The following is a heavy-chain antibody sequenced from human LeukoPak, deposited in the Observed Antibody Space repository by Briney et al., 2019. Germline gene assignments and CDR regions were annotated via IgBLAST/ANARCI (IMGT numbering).Heavy chain of an antibody. CDR1: GYSFTTHW. Sequence: GESLKISCKGSGYSFTTHWIAWVRQMPGEGLECMGIINLADSDTRYRPTFQGQVTISVDKSINTPYLQWSSLKASDSAMYYCASTPGGTSAWPNWGQGTLVTVSS. J-gene: IGHJ4*02. CDR3: ASTPGGTSAWPN. D-gene: IGHD2-8*02. CDR2: INLADSDT. V-gene: IGHV5-51*01.